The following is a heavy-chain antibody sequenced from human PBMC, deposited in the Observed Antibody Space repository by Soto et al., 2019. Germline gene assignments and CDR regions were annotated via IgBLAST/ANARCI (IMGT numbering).Heavy chain of an antibody. CDR2: IYYSGIT. V-gene: IGHV4-59*01. D-gene: IGHD2-8*02. J-gene: IGHJ4*02. CDR1: GGSITSYY. CDR3: ARGGGVYYFDY. Sequence: SETLSLTCTVSGGSITSYYWSWSRQPPGKGLEWIGYIYYSGITDYNPSLKSRVTISVDTSKSQFSLKLSSVTAADTAVYYCARGGGVYYFDYWGQGSLVTVSS.